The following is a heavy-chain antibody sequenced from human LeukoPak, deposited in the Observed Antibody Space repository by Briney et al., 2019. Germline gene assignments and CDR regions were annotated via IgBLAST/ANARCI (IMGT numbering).Heavy chain of an antibody. J-gene: IGHJ4*02. CDR2: ISYDGSNI. CDR3: ARSYDSSGYYSFDY. CDR1: GFTFSAYA. D-gene: IGHD3-22*01. V-gene: IGHV3-30-3*01. Sequence: GGSLRLSCAASGFTFSAYAMHWVRQAPGRGLEWVAVISYDGSNIYYADSVRGRFTISRDNSKSTLYLQMNSLRAEDTAIYSCARSYDSSGYYSFDYWGQGTLVTSSA.